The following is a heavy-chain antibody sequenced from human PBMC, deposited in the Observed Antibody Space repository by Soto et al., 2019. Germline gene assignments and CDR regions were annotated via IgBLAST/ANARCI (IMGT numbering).Heavy chain of an antibody. J-gene: IGHJ3*02. CDR2: ISGSGGST. V-gene: IGHV3-23*01. CDR3: ATDWIDAGGLRHDAFDI. D-gene: IGHD3-16*01. CDR1: GFTFSSYA. Sequence: GGSLRLSCAASGFTFSSYAMSWVRQAPGKGLEWVSAISGSGGSTYYADSVKGRFTIARDNSKNTLYMQMKSLRAEDTAVYYWATDWIDAGGLRHDAFDIWGQGTMVTVSS.